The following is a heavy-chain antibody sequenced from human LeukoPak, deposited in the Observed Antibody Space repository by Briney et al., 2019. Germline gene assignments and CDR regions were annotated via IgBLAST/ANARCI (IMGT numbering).Heavy chain of an antibody. D-gene: IGHD3-9*01. Sequence: GASLRLSCAASGFTFSNYGMSWVRQAPGQGREWVSAITGSGGNTYYADSVKGRFTISRDNSKNTLYLQMNSLRDEDTAVYYCAKWGDFDVLTGYYVPDFWGQGTLVTVSS. CDR2: ITGSGGNT. V-gene: IGHV3-23*01. CDR1: GFTFSNYG. J-gene: IGHJ4*02. CDR3: AKWGDFDVLTGYYVPDF.